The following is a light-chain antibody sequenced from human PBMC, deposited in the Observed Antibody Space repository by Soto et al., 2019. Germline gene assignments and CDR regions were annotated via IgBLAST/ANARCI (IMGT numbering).Light chain of an antibody. V-gene: IGLV1-51*02. J-gene: IGLJ3*02. Sequence: QAVVTQPPSVSAAPGQKVTISCSGSSSNIGNNYVSWYQHLPETAPKLLIYENNKRPSGIPDRFSGSKSGTSATLGITGLQTGDEADYYCGTWDISLSLWVFGGGTQLTVL. CDR2: ENN. CDR1: SSNIGNNY. CDR3: GTWDISLSLWV.